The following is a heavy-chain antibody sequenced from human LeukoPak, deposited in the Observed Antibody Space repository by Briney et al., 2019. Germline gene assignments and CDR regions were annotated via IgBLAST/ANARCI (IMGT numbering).Heavy chain of an antibody. Sequence: GGSLRLSCAASGFTFSNYAMSWVRQAPGKGLEWVSIISGSGDSTYYADSVKGRFTISKDNSKNTLYLQMNSLRAEDTALYYCAKAWRVGDYWGQGTLVTVSS. CDR1: GFTFSNYA. CDR3: AKAWRVGDY. CDR2: ISGSGDST. V-gene: IGHV3-23*01. J-gene: IGHJ4*02. D-gene: IGHD1-1*01.